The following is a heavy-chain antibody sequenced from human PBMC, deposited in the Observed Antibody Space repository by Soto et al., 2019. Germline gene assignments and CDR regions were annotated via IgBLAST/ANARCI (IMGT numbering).Heavy chain of an antibody. CDR2: ISSSSSAI. D-gene: IGHD4-17*01. CDR1: GFTFSSYS. CDR3: EGRDYGDYDY. V-gene: IGHV3-48*01. J-gene: IGHJ4*02. Sequence: EVQLVESGGGLVQPGGSLRLSCAASGFTFSSYSMNWVRQAPGKGLEWVSYISSSSSAISYADSVKGRFTISRDNAKKSLSLQMKSMRAEDTAVYYYEGRDYGDYDYWGQGTLVTVSS.